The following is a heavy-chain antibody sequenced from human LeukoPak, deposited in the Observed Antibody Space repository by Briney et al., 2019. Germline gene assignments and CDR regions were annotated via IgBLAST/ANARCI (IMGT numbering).Heavy chain of an antibody. V-gene: IGHV3-30-3*01. J-gene: IGHJ4*02. CDR1: GFAFSSLA. Sequence: GTSLRLSCAVSGFAFSSLAMHWVRQAPGKGLEWVAFISYDGNNQYYADSVKGRFTISRDNSKNTLYLQMNNLRAEDTAIYYCARVGSRYCGGANCYDGFWGQGTLVSVSS. CDR2: ISYDGNNQ. CDR3: ARVGSRYCGGANCYDGF. D-gene: IGHD2-15*01.